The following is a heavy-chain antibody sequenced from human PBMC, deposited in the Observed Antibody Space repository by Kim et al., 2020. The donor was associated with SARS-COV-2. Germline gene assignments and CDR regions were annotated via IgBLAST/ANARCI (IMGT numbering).Heavy chain of an antibody. CDR3: ARGHGNGSGSLLWYSDL. Sequence: SETLSLTCSVSGYSISSGYYWGWIRQPPGKGLEWIGSIYHSGSTYYNPSLKSRVTVSVDTSENQLSLKVHAVTAADTAVYYCARGHGNGSGSLLWYSDL. CDR2: IYHSGST. D-gene: IGHD3-10*01. V-gene: IGHV4-38-2*02. CDR1: GYSISSGYY. J-gene: IGHJ2*01.